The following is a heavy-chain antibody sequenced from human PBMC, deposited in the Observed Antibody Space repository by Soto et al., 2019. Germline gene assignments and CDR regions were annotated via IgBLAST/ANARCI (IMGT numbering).Heavy chain of an antibody. V-gene: IGHV1-46*01. CDR2: INPSVGIT. D-gene: IGHD3-3*01. J-gene: IGHJ6*02. CDR3: VRTGSGYSYYYGMDV. CDR1: GYTFTSYY. Sequence: QVQLVQSGAEVKKPGASVKVSCKASGYTFTSYYMHWVRQAPGQGLEWMGIINPSVGITSYAQKCQGRVTMTRDTSTSTVYMELSSLRSEDTAVYYCVRTGSGYSYYYGMDVWGQGTTVIVSS.